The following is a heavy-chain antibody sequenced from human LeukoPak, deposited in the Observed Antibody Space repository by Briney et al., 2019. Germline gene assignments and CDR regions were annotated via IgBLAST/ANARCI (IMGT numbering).Heavy chain of an antibody. CDR3: ARHGRAYSSSWTYYYYYYMDV. J-gene: IGHJ6*03. V-gene: IGHV4-4*07. CDR2: IYTSGST. Sequence: SETLSLTCTVSGGSISSYYWSWIRQPAGKGLEWIGRIYTSGSTNYNPSLKSRVTISVDTSKNQFSLKLSSVTAADTAVYYCARHGRAYSSSWTYYYYYYMDVWGKGTTVTVSS. CDR1: GGSISSYY. D-gene: IGHD6-13*01.